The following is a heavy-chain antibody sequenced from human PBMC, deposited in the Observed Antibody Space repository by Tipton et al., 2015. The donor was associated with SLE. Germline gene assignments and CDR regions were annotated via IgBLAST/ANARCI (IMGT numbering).Heavy chain of an antibody. J-gene: IGHJ6*02. D-gene: IGHD1-26*01. CDR2: IHYSGTT. CDR1: GGSLSGHY. Sequence: TLSLTCSVSGGSLSGHYWNWIRQPPGKGLEWIGYIHYSGTTHDNPSLKSRVTISVDTSKKQFSLRLSSVTAADTAVYYCARENARSGSFYGYYGMDVWGQGTTVTVSS. CDR3: ARENARSGSFYGYYGMDV. V-gene: IGHV4-59*11.